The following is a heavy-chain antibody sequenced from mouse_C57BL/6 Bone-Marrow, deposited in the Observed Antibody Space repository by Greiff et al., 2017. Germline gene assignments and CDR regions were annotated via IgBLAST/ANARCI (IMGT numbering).Heavy chain of an antibody. CDR3: TPYGNYDYAMDY. D-gene: IGHD2-1*01. CDR1: GFNIKDDY. J-gene: IGHJ4*01. CDR2: IDPENGDT. V-gene: IGHV14-4*01. Sequence: VQLKESGAELVRPGASVKLSCTASGFNIKDDYMHWVKQRPEQGLEWIGWIDPENGDTEYASKFQGKATITADTSSNTAYLQLSSLTSEDTAVYYCTPYGNYDYAMDYGGQGTSVTVSS.